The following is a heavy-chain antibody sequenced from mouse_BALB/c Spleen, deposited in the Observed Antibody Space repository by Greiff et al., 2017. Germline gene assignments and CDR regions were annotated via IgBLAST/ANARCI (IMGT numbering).Heavy chain of an antibody. J-gene: IGHJ2*01. V-gene: IGHV3-2*02. CDR1: GYSITSDYA. Sequence: EVQLVESGPGLVKPSQSLSLTCTVTGYSITSDYAWNWIRQFPGNKLEWMGYISYSGSTSYNPSLKSRISITRDTSKNQFFLQLNSVTTEDTATYYCARGTMITTMDYWGQGTTLTVSS. CDR2: ISYSGST. D-gene: IGHD2-4*01. CDR3: ARGTMITTMDY.